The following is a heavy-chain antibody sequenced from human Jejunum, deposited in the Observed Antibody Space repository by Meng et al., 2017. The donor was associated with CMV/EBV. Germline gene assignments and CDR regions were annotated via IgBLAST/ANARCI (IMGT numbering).Heavy chain of an antibody. Sequence: FTFDDYAMHWVRQVPGRGLEWVSLISWDGRDTYYTHSGKGRFTISRDNIKKSLYLQMDSLRIEDTAFYYCVRADSETAMGVYYLHSWGQGTLVTVSS. D-gene: IGHD5-18*01. CDR1: FTFDDYA. V-gene: IGHV3-43D*03. CDR3: VRADSETAMGVYYLHS. CDR2: ISWDGRDT. J-gene: IGHJ4*02.